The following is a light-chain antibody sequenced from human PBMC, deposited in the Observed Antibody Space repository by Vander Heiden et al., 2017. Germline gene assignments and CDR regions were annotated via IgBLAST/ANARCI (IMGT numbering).Light chain of an antibody. J-gene: IGKJ3*01. V-gene: IGKV4-1*01. CDR3: QQYSSTPFS. CDR1: QSVLYSSNNKNY. CDR2: WAS. Sequence: DIVMTQSPDSLAGSLGERATINCKSSQSVLYSSNNKNYLAWYQQKPGQPPKLLIYWASTRESGVPDRFSGSGSGTDFTLTISSLQAEDVAVYYCQQYSSTPFSFGHGTKVDIK.